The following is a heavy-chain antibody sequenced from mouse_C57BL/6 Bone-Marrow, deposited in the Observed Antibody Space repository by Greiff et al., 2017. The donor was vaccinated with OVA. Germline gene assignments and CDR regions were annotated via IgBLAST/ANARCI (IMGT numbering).Heavy chain of an antibody. V-gene: IGHV1-82*01. CDR3: ARNYGSYYAMDY. J-gene: IGHJ4*01. CDR2: IYPGDGDT. CDR1: GYAFSSSW. Sequence: VQLQQSGPELVKPGASVKISCKASGYAFSSSWMNWVKQRPGKGLEWIGRIYPGDGDTNYNGKFKGKATLTADKSSSTAYMQLSSLTSEDSAVYFCARNYGSYYAMDYWGQGTSVTVSS. D-gene: IGHD1-1*02.